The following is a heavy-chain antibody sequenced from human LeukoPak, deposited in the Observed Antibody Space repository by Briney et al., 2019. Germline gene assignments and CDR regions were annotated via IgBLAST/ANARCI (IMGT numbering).Heavy chain of an antibody. CDR1: GFTFSNYG. Sequence: GRSLRLPCAASGFTFSNYGVHWVRQAPGKGLQWVAVISSDGNNQYYGDSVKGRFTVSRDNSKNTLYLQMNSLRAEDTAVYYCAKSILEYYGSGSYYDYWGQGTLVTVSS. D-gene: IGHD3-10*01. J-gene: IGHJ4*02. CDR3: AKSILEYYGSGSYYDY. CDR2: ISSDGNNQ. V-gene: IGHV3-30*18.